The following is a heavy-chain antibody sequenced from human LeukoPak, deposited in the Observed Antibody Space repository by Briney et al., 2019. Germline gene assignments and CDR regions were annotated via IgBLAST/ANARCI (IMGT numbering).Heavy chain of an antibody. Sequence: ASVKVSCKASGYTFTDFGISWVRQAPGQGLEWMGWSSAYNGDTKYAQKFQGRVTMTTDTSTSAAYMEIRSLRSDDTAVFYCTRDLGTYTSSGSIFFDYWGQGTLVTVSS. CDR1: GYTFTDFG. CDR2: SSAYNGDT. D-gene: IGHD3-10*01. V-gene: IGHV1-18*01. CDR3: TRDLGTYTSSGSIFFDY. J-gene: IGHJ4*02.